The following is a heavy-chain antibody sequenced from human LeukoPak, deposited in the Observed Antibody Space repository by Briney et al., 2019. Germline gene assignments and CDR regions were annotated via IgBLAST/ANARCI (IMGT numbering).Heavy chain of an antibody. CDR1: GFSFSSYS. D-gene: IGHD1-26*01. CDR3: ARVKVGTTNRFDY. J-gene: IGHJ4*02. Sequence: GGSLRLSCVASGFSFSSYSMNWVRQAPGKGLERVSYISNSGTNIYYADSVKGRFTISRDNAKSSLYLQMNSLRAEDTAVYYCARVKVGTTNRFDYWGQGTLVTVSS. CDR2: ISNSGTNI. V-gene: IGHV3-48*01.